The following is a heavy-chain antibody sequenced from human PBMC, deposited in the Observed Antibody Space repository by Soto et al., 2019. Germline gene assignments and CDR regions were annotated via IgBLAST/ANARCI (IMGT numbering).Heavy chain of an antibody. Sequence: PGASLKISCQPSRYTFSSYWIAWVSKMPGKGLEWVGIIYPGDSESRYSQALQGQVTLSADRSPTTASLQWSNLKASYISTYYCARLGAPRPVTKLTSHKYRGRGT. J-gene: IGHJ4*02. V-gene: IGHV5-51*01. CDR1: RYTFSSYW. CDR3: ARLGAPRPVTKLTSHKY. D-gene: IGHD4-17*01. CDR2: IYPGDSES.